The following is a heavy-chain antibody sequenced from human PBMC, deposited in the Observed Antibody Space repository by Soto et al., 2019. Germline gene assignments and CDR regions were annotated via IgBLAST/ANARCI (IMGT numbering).Heavy chain of an antibody. CDR2: ISSNSAYI. D-gene: IGHD3-9*01. CDR3: TLYSSRASSARGWLLP. CDR1: GFTFSRHS. V-gene: IGHV3-21*01. J-gene: IGHJ5*02. Sequence: PGGSLRLSCAASGFTFSRHSMHWVRQAPGKGLEWVSTISSNSAYIYYTDALRGRFTISRDNAKNSLHLQMNSLRAEDTAVYYCTLYSSRASSARGWLLPWRAGTLVTVP.